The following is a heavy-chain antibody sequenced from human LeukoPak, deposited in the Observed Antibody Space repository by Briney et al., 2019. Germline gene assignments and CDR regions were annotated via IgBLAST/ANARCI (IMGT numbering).Heavy chain of an antibody. Sequence: GXXXKISCKGSGYSFTNYWIGWVRQMPGKGLEWMGIIYPGDSDTRYKPSFQGQVTISAEKSITTAYLQWSSLKASDTAMYYCARHVVSGYVKNYYYYMDVWGKGTTVTVSS. V-gene: IGHV5-51*01. CDR1: GYSFTNYW. J-gene: IGHJ6*03. CDR2: IYPGDSDT. CDR3: ARHVVSGYVKNYYYYMDV. D-gene: IGHD5-12*01.